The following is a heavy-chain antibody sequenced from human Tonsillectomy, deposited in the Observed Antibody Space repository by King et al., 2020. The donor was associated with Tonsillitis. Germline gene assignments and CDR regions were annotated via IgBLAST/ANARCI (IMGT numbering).Heavy chain of an antibody. D-gene: IGHD3-9*01. CDR3: ARGLRDFDWLFYNWFDP. CDR2: MSSSGTYT. V-gene: IGHV3-21*01. CDR1: GFTFSSYS. Sequence: QLVQSGGGLVKPGGSLRLSCAASGFTFSSYSMNWVRQAPGKGLEWVSSMSSSGTYTYYADSVKGRFTISRDNAKNSLYLQMNSLRAEDTAVYYCARGLRDFDWLFYNWFDPWGQGTLVTVSS. J-gene: IGHJ5*02.